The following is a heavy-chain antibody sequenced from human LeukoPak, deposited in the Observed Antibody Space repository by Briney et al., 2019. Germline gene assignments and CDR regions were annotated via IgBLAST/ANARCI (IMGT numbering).Heavy chain of an antibody. V-gene: IGHV4-34*01. CDR1: GGSFSGYY. J-gene: IGHJ1*01. CDR2: INHSGST. D-gene: IGHD6-13*01. Sequence: SETLSLTCAVYGGSFSGYYWSWIRQPPGKGLEWIGEINHSGSTNYNPSLKSRVTISVDTSKNQFSLKLSSVTAADTAVYYCASRYPDIAAAGTRYLQHWGQGTLVTVSS. CDR3: ASRYPDIAAAGTRYLQH.